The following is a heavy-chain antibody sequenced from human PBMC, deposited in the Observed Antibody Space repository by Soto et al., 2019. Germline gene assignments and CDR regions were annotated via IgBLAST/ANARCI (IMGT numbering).Heavy chain of an antibody. D-gene: IGHD6-6*01. CDR1: GFTFSSYG. CDR2: IWYDGSNK. CDR3: AREWWDSSSSYGMDV. J-gene: IGHJ6*02. Sequence: QVQLVESGGGVVQPGRSLRLSCAASGFTFSSYGMHWVRQAPGEGLEWVAVIWYDGSNKYYADSVKGRFTISRDNSKNTLYLQMNSLRAEDTAVYYCAREWWDSSSSYGMDVWGQGTTVTVSS. V-gene: IGHV3-33*01.